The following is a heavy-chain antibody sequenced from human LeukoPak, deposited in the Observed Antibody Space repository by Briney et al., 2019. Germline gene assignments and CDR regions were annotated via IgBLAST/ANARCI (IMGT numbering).Heavy chain of an antibody. CDR1: GGSFSGYY. J-gene: IGHJ4*02. Sequence: SETLSLTCAVYGGSFSGYYWSWIRQPPGKGLEWIGEIHHSGRFNYNPSLKSRVTISVDTSKNQFSLKLSSVTAADTAVYYCARRLKGYGSGSYYMGYFDYWGQGTLVTVSS. D-gene: IGHD3-10*01. CDR2: IHHSGRF. CDR3: ARRLKGYGSGSYYMGYFDY. V-gene: IGHV4-34*01.